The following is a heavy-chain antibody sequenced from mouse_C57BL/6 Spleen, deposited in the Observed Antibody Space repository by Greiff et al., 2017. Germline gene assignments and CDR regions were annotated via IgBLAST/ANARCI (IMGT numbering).Heavy chain of an antibody. CDR3: AYYYGSSWYFDV. J-gene: IGHJ1*03. Sequence: EVQLQQSGPELVKPGASVKISCKASGYTFTDYYMNWVKQSHGQSLEWIGDINPKNGGTSYNQKFKGKATLTVDKSSSTAYMELRSLTSEDSAVYYCAYYYGSSWYFDVWGTGTTVTVSS. CDR2: INPKNGGT. D-gene: IGHD1-1*01. CDR1: GYTFTDYY. V-gene: IGHV1-26*01.